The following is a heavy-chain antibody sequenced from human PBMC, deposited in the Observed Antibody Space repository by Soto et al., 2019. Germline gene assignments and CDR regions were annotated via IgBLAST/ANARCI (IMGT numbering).Heavy chain of an antibody. V-gene: IGHV1-69*06. CDR1: GGSFSSYA. CDR2: IIPIFGPA. J-gene: IGHJ4*02. CDR3: ARERTVVGVTFDY. Sequence: GASVKVSCKTSGGSFSSYAISWVRQAPGQGLEWLGGIIPIFGPANYAQKFQGRVTITADKSTNIAYMELSSLRSEDTAVYYCARERTVVGVTFDYWGQGTLVTVSS. D-gene: IGHD2-21*02.